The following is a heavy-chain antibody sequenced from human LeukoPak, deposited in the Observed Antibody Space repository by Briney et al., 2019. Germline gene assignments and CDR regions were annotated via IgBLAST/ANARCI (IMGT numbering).Heavy chain of an antibody. V-gene: IGHV3-23*01. CDR2: ISGSGGST. Sequence: GGTLRLTCAASGFTFSCYVRSWVRQAPGKGLEGVSPISGSGGSTYYADPVKGRFTISRDNSTVTLYLKTHSVTAADTAVYYCAHQEGATGYFDYWGQGTLVTVSS. D-gene: IGHD1-26*01. CDR1: GFTFSCYV. CDR3: AHQEGATGYFDY. J-gene: IGHJ4*02.